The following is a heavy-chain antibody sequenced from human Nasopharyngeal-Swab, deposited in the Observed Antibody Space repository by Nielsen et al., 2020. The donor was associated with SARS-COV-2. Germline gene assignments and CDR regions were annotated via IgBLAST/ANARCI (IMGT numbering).Heavy chain of an antibody. J-gene: IGHJ4*02. CDR3: AKDVHADYGGIDY. CDR2: ISYDGSNE. CDR1: GFTFSNSG. V-gene: IGHV3-30*18. Sequence: GGSLRLSCAASGFTFSNSGMDWVRQAPGKGLEWVAVISYDGSNEYYGDSVKGRFTISRDNFKNTLYLQMNSLRVDDTAVYYCAKDVHADYGGIDYWGQGILVTVSS. D-gene: IGHD4/OR15-4a*01.